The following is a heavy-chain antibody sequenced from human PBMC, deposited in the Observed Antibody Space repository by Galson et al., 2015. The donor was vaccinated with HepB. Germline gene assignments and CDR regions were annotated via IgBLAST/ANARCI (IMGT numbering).Heavy chain of an antibody. CDR2: ICWDDGK. D-gene: IGHD5-18*01. Sequence: PALVKPTQPLTLTCTFSGFSLSSSGVGVGWIRPPPGKALEWLALICWDDGKRYSPSLESRLTITKDTSKNQVVLTITNMDPVDTATYYCAHNFIFEYNYGKRSWFDYWGQGTLVTVSS. V-gene: IGHV2-5*02. CDR1: GFSLSSSGVG. J-gene: IGHJ4*02. CDR3: AHNFIFEYNYGKRSWFDY.